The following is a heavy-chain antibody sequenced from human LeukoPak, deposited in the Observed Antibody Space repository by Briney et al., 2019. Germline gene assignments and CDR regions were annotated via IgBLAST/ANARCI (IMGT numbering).Heavy chain of an antibody. Sequence: GGSLRLSCAAYGFIFNNYAMDWVRQAPGKGLEGVSGIFGSGGSSHYADSVKGRFTISRDNPKNTLYLQITSLRAEDTAVYFCAKRGVVIRVILVGFHKEAYYFDSWGQGALVTVSS. CDR3: AKRGVVIRVILVGFHKEAYYFDS. CDR2: IFGSGGSS. J-gene: IGHJ4*02. V-gene: IGHV3-23*01. CDR1: GFIFNNYA. D-gene: IGHD3-22*01.